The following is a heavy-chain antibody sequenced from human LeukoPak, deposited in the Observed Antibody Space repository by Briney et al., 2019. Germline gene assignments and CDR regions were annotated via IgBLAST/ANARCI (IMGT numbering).Heavy chain of an antibody. V-gene: IGHV4-39*01. CDR2: IYYSGST. CDR3: ARLSSVSVSCFDY. D-gene: IGHD2-8*01. Sequence: SETLSLTCTVPGGPISSSSYYWGWIRQPPGKGLEWIGSIYYSGSTYYNPSLRSRVTISVDTSKNQFSLKLSSVTAADTAVYYCARLSSVSVSCFDYWGQGTLVTVSS. CDR1: GGPISSSSYY. J-gene: IGHJ4*02.